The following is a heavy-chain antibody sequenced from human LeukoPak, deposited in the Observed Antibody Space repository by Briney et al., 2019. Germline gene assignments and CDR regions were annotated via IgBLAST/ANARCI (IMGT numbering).Heavy chain of an antibody. CDR3: ARSPGYCSSTSCYYYYGMDV. V-gene: IGHV4-30-2*01. Sequence: SQTLSLTCAVSGGSISSGGSSRSWIRQPPGKGLEWIGYIYHSGSTYYNPSLKSRVTISVDRSKNQFSLKLSSVTAADTAVYYCARSPGYCSSTSCYYYYGMDVWGQGTTVTVSS. D-gene: IGHD2-2*01. J-gene: IGHJ6*02. CDR1: GGSISSGGSS. CDR2: IYHSGST.